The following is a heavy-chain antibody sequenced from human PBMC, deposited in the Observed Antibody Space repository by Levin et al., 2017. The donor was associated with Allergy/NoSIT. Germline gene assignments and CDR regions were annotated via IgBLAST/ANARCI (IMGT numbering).Heavy chain of an antibody. CDR1: GGSISSGGYY. V-gene: IGHV4-31*03. J-gene: IGHJ4*02. CDR3: ASSSYYDILTGYYRPFDY. Sequence: SETLSLTCTVSGGSISSGGYYWSWIRQHPGKGLEWIGYIYYSGSTYYNPSLKSRVTISVDTSKNQFSLKLSSVTAADTAVYYCASSSYYDILTGYYRPFDYWGQGTLVTVSS. D-gene: IGHD3-9*01. CDR2: IYYSGST.